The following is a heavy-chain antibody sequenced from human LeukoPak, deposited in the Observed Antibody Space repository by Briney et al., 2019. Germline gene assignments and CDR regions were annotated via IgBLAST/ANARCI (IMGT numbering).Heavy chain of an antibody. CDR1: GGSLSGYY. V-gene: IGHV4-34*01. Sequence: PSETLSLTCAVYGGSLSGYYWSWIRQPPGKGLEWIGEINHSGSTNYNPSLKSRVTISVDTSKNQFALKLSAVTAADTAVYYCARLKFYDSTGYSPGHYMDVWGKGTTVTVSS. CDR2: INHSGST. D-gene: IGHD3-22*01. CDR3: ARLKFYDSTGYSPGHYMDV. J-gene: IGHJ6*03.